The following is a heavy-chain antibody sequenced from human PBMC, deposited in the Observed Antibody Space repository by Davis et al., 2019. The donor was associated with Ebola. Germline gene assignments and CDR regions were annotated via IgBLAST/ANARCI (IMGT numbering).Heavy chain of an antibody. D-gene: IGHD4-17*01. CDR2: INSGGGNI. CDR3: AKYLLGTTAYGMDV. V-gene: IGHV3-23*01. Sequence: PGGSLRLSCAVSGLTFTFYGFTWVRQASGKGLEWVSHINSGGGNILYADSVKGRFTISRDNSKTTLYLQMNSLRAEDTAVYYCAKYLLGTTAYGMDVWGQGTTVTVSS. CDR1: GLTFTFYG. J-gene: IGHJ6*02.